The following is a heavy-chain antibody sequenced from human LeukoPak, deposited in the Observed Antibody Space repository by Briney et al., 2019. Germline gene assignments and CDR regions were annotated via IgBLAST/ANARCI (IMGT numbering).Heavy chain of an antibody. J-gene: IGHJ5*02. CDR2: INNYGGSR. CDR3: AKGGRECSSTTCYTLYNWFDP. Sequence: GGSLRLSCAASGFTLSRYAMNWVRQVPGKGLEWVSSINNYGGSRNYADSVKGRFTISRDNSKNTLYLQMNSLRVGDTAIYYCAKGGRECSSTTCYTLYNWFDPWGQGTLVTVSS. V-gene: IGHV3-23*01. D-gene: IGHD2-2*02. CDR1: GFTLSRYA.